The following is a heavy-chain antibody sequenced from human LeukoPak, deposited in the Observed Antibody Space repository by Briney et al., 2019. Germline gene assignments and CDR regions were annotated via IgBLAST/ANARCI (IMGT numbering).Heavy chain of an antibody. CDR3: ARGGIAVAGNIDY. CDR1: GGSISSGGYS. J-gene: IGHJ4*02. D-gene: IGHD6-19*01. V-gene: IGHV4-30-2*01. Sequence: SETLSLTCAVSGGSISSGGYSWSWIRQPPGKGLEWIGYIYHSGSTYYNPSLKGRVTISVDRSKNQFSLKLSSVTAADTAVYYCARGGIAVAGNIDYWGQGTLVTVSS. CDR2: IYHSGST.